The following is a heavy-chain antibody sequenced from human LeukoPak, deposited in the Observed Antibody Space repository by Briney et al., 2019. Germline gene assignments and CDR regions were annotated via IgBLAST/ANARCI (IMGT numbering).Heavy chain of an antibody. CDR1: GFTFSTYS. CDR2: MKEDGSEI. Sequence: GGSLRLSCAASGFTFSTYSMSWVRQAPGKGLEWVAKMKEDGSEIFYVDSVKGRFTISRDNAKNSLYLQMNSLRAEDTAVYYCARFGYSSSWSFNDYWGQGTLVTVSS. V-gene: IGHV3-7*01. D-gene: IGHD6-13*01. J-gene: IGHJ4*02. CDR3: ARFGYSSSWSFNDY.